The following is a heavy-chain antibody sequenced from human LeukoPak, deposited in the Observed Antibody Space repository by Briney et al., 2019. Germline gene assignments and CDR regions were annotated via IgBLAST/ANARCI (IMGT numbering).Heavy chain of an antibody. D-gene: IGHD3-3*01. CDR1: GGSISSYY. CDR3: ARTMYDFWSAHDY. Sequence: PSETLSLTCTVSGGSISSYYWSWIRQPPGKGLEWIGYIYYSGSTNYNPSLKSRVTISVDTSKNQFSLKLSSVTAADTAVYYCARTMYDFWSAHDYWGQGTLVTVSS. CDR2: IYYSGST. J-gene: IGHJ4*02. V-gene: IGHV4-59*01.